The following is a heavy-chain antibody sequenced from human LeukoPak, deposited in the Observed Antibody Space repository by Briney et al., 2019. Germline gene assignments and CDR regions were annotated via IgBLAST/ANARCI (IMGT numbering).Heavy chain of an antibody. CDR3: ATHRTPTGHYDFWSGYYGDYYYYMDV. CDR2: IIPIFGTA. J-gene: IGHJ6*03. D-gene: IGHD3-3*01. Sequence: SVKVSCKASGGTFSSYAISWVRQAPGQGLEWMGGIIPIFGTANYAQKFQDRVTITADESTSTAYMELSSLRSEDTAVYYCATHRTPTGHYDFWSGYYGDYYYYMDVWGKGTTVTVSS. V-gene: IGHV1-69*01. CDR1: GGTFSSYA.